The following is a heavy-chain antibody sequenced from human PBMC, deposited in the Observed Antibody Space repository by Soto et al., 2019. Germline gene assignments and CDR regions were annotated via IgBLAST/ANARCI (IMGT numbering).Heavy chain of an antibody. CDR2: ISYDGIYK. CDR1: GFTFRNYA. CDR3: ATAIETQNLYFYHGLDF. Sequence: QVQLVESGGGVIQPGRSLRLSCAASGFTFRNYAIHWVRQAPGKGLEWVAVISYDGIYKYYADSVKGRFTISRDNSKDTLFLQMDNLRAEDTALYYCATAIETQNLYFYHGLDFWGQGTTVTVSS. V-gene: IGHV3-30-3*01. J-gene: IGHJ6*02. D-gene: IGHD3-22*01.